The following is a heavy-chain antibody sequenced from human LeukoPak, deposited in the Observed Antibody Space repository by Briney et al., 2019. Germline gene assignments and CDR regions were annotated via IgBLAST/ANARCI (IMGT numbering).Heavy chain of an antibody. CDR1: GFTFSSYA. D-gene: IGHD3-10*01. J-gene: IGHJ4*02. V-gene: IGHV3-30-3*01. Sequence: GGSLRLSCAGSGFTFSSYAFHWVRQPPGKGLEWVAVTSYDESKKFYADSVKGRFIISRDNSNRTLYLQMNSLRPEDTAVYYCVRDEHPLLLWFGELSGQDYWGQGTLVAVSS. CDR2: TSYDESKK. CDR3: VRDEHPLLLWFGELSGQDY.